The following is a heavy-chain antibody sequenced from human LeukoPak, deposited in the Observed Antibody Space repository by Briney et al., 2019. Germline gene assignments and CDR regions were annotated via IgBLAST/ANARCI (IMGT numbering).Heavy chain of an antibody. D-gene: IGHD6-6*01. CDR1: GGSISSGDYY. CDR3: ARLTRQGIAARRFDP. Sequence: SETLSLTCTVSGGSISSGDYYWSWIRQPPGKGLEWIGYIYYSGSTYYNPSLKSRVTISVDTSKNQFSLKLSSVTAADTAVYYCARLTRQGIAARRFDPWGQGTLVTVSS. J-gene: IGHJ5*02. CDR2: IYYSGST. V-gene: IGHV4-30-4*08.